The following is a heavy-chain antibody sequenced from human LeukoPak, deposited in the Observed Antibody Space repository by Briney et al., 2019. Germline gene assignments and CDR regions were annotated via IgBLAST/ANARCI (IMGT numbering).Heavy chain of an antibody. CDR2: ISGSDGST. Sequence: PGGSLRLSCAASGFTFSSYAMSWVRQAPGKGLEWVSAISGSDGSTYYADSVKGRFTISRDNSKNTLYLQMNSLRAEDTAVYYCAKAPMVRGVIISNWGQGTLVTVSS. V-gene: IGHV3-23*01. D-gene: IGHD3-10*01. CDR1: GFTFSSYA. J-gene: IGHJ4*02. CDR3: AKAPMVRGVIISN.